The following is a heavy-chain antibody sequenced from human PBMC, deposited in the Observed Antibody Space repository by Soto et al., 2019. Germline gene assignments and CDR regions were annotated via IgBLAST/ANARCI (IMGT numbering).Heavy chain of an antibody. CDR3: ASGTSNKLLLGYYYGMDV. J-gene: IGHJ6*02. V-gene: IGHV1-69*01. CDR1: GGTFSSYA. CDR2: IIPIFGTA. Sequence: QVQLVQSGAEVKKPGSSVKVSCKASGGTFSSYAISWVRQAPGQGLEWMGGIIPIFGTANYAQKFQGRVTITADESTSTASMELSTLRSEDTAVYSCASGTSNKLLLGYYYGMDVWGQGTTVTVSS. D-gene: IGHD3-22*01.